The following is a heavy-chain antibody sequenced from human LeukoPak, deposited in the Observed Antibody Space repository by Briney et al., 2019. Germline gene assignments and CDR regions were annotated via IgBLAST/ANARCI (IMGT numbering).Heavy chain of an antibody. J-gene: IGHJ3*02. CDR2: ISSSSSYI. V-gene: IGHV3-21*01. D-gene: IGHD6-13*01. CDR1: GFTFSSYS. Sequence: KTGGSLRLSCAASGFTFSSYSMNWVRQAPGKGLEWVSSISSSSSYIYYADSVKGRFSISRDNAKNSLYLQMNSLRAEDTAVYYCARDSSSSWYGDSAFDIWGQGTMVTVSS. CDR3: ARDSSSSWYGDSAFDI.